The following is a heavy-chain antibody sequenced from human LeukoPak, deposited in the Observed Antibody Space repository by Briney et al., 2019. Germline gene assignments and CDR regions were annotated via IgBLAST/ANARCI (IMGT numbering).Heavy chain of an antibody. D-gene: IGHD5-12*01. CDR1: GGSISSGGYY. CDR3: ARGGTIRNGMDV. V-gene: IGHV4-31*03. CDR2: IYYSGST. Sequence: SETLSLTCTVSGGSISSGGYYWSWIRQHPGQGLEWIGYIYYSGSTYYNPSLKSRVTISVDTSKNQFSLKLSSVTAADTAVYYCARGGTIRNGMDVWGQGTTVTVSS. J-gene: IGHJ6*02.